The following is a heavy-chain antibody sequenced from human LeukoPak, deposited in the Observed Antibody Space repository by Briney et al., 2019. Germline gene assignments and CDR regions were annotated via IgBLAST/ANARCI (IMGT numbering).Heavy chain of an antibody. V-gene: IGHV3-48*01. CDR2: ISSSSSTM. D-gene: IGHD3-10*01. CDR3: ARGRVITMVRGVLVY. CDR1: GFTFSSYS. J-gene: IGHJ4*02. Sequence: GGSLRLSCAASGFTFSSYSMNWVRQAPGKGLEWVSYISSSSSTMYYADSVKGRFTISRDNAKNSLYLQMNSLRAEDTAVYYCARGRVITMVRGVLVYWGQGTLVTVSS.